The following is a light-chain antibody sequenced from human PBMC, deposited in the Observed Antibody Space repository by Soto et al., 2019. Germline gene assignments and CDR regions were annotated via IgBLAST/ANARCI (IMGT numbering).Light chain of an antibody. CDR2: RAS. J-gene: IGKJ1*01. Sequence: DIQMTQSPSTLSASVGDRVTITCRASQSISAWLAWYQQKPGKVPKLLIYRASTLESGVPSRFSGSESETEFTLTISSLQPDDFATYYCQQYKDYPVTFGQGTKVDIK. CDR3: QQYKDYPVT. V-gene: IGKV1-5*03. CDR1: QSISAW.